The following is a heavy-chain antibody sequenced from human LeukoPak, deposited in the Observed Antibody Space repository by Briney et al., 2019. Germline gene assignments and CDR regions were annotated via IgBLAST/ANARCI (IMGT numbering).Heavy chain of an antibody. V-gene: IGHV1-18*01. D-gene: IGHD3-9*01. Sequence: GASVKVSCKASGYTFTSYGISWVRQAPGQGLEWMGWISAYNGNTNYAQKLQGRVTMTTDTSTSTAYMELRSLRSEDTAVYYCAREDRVILTGYGYYFDYWGQGTLVTVSS. CDR1: GYTFTSYG. CDR3: AREDRVILTGYGYYFDY. CDR2: ISAYNGNT. J-gene: IGHJ4*02.